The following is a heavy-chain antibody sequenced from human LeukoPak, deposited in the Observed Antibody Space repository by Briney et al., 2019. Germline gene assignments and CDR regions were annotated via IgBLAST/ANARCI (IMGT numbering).Heavy chain of an antibody. J-gene: IGHJ4*02. CDR3: ARDKTGQQLVSGFDY. Sequence: PSETLSLTCTVSGGSISRYYWSGIRQPAGKGLEWIGRIYTSGSTNYNPSLKSRVTMSVDTSKNQFSLKLSSVTAADTAVYYCARDKTGQQLVSGFDYWGQGTLVTVSS. V-gene: IGHV4-4*07. CDR1: GGSISRYY. CDR2: IYTSGST. D-gene: IGHD6-13*01.